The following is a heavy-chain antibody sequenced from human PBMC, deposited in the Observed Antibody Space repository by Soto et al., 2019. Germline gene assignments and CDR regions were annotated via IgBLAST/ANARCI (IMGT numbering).Heavy chain of an antibody. CDR2: ISGSGNYT. Sequence: EVQLVESGGGLVKPGGSLRLSCAASGFTFSSYSMNWVRQAPGKGLEWVSCISGSGNYTHYADFLRGRFTISRDNAKTTLYLHMNSLRAEDTAVYYCAREGINNYNEYYFDSWGQGTVVTVSS. D-gene: IGHD4-4*01. J-gene: IGHJ4*02. CDR3: AREGINNYNEYYFDS. CDR1: GFTFSSYS. V-gene: IGHV3-21*01.